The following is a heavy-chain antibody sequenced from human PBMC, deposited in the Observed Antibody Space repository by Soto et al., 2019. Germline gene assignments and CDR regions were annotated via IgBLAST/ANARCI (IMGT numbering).Heavy chain of an antibody. Sequence: GESLKISWKGSGYSFTSYWIGWGRQMPGKGLEWMGIIYPGDSDTRYSPSCQGQVTISPDKSISTAYVQWSSLNASDSAMYYCASHRPTITPDAFDIWGQGTMVPVSS. CDR2: IYPGDSDT. CDR3: ASHRPTITPDAFDI. D-gene: IGHD5-12*01. CDR1: GYSFTSYW. J-gene: IGHJ3*02. V-gene: IGHV5-51*01.